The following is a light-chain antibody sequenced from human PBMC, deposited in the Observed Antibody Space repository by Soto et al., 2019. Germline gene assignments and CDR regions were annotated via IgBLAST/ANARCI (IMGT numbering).Light chain of an antibody. CDR3: QQYDFSPIT. CDR2: GAS. CDR1: QSVAANY. Sequence: EVVLTQSPGTLSMSPGERATLSCRASQSVAANYLAWYQQKRGQAPRLLIYGASSRATGIPDRFSGSGSGTDFTLTISRLQPEDFAVYYCQQYDFSPITFGQGTRLEIK. J-gene: IGKJ5*01. V-gene: IGKV3-20*01.